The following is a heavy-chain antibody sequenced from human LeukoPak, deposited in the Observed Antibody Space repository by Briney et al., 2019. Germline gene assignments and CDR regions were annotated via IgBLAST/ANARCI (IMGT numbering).Heavy chain of an antibody. CDR1: GGSISSYY. CDR2: IYYSGST. CDR3: ARVDTAMALFDY. J-gene: IGHJ4*02. Sequence: PSETLSLTCTVSGGSISSYYWSWIRQPPGKGLEWIGYIYYSGSTNYNPSLKSRVTISVDTSKNQFSLTLSSVTAADTAVYYCARVDTAMALFDYWGQGTLVTVSS. V-gene: IGHV4-59*01. D-gene: IGHD5-18*01.